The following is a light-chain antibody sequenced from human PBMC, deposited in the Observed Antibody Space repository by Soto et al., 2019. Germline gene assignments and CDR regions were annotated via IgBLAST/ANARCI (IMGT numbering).Light chain of an antibody. CDR1: QSVSSSY. Sequence: EIVLTQSPGTLSLSPGERATLSCRASQSVSSSYLAWYQQKTGQAPRLLIYGESSRATGIPDRLSGSGSGTDLTLTISRLEPEDFAVYYCQQYGSSTWTCGQGTKVDIK. CDR3: QQYGSSTWT. J-gene: IGKJ1*01. V-gene: IGKV3-20*01. CDR2: GES.